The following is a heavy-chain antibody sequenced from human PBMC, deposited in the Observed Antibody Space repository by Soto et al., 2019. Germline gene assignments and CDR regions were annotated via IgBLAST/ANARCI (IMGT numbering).Heavy chain of an antibody. J-gene: IGHJ5*02. CDR1: GYTFTGYF. V-gene: IGHV1-2*02. CDR3: ARGGGTILAPLP. D-gene: IGHD3-3*01. Sequence: SVKLSCXAFGYTFTGYFMHWVRQAPGQGLEWLGWINPNSGATKYAQKFQGRVTLTRDTSINTAYMEMSMLRSDDTAVYYCARGGGTILAPLPWGQGTLVTVSS. CDR2: INPNSGAT.